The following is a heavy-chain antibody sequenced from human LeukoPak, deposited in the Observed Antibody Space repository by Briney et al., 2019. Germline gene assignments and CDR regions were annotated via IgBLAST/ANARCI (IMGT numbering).Heavy chain of an antibody. CDR2: INIGGSGT. V-gene: IGHV3-74*01. D-gene: IGHD4-17*01. CDR3: ASGAGDYGYY. Sequence: GGSLRLSCTASGFTFSSYWMHWVRQAPGKGLVWVSRINIGGSGTTYADSVKGRFTISRDNTRKTRDLQMNSLRAEDTAVYYCASGAGDYGYYWGQGTLVTVSS. J-gene: IGHJ4*02. CDR1: GFTFSSYW.